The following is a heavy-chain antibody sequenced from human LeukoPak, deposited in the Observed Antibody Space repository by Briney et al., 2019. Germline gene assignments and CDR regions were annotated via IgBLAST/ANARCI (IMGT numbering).Heavy chain of an antibody. CDR3: ASRVYNGDYTFVF. Sequence: GGSLTLSCAASGFTFSICAVSCARQAPGKGLEWVSAISGSGRITYYADSVKGRFTISRDNSKNTLYLQMNSLRAEDTAVYYCASRVYNGDYTFVFWGEGTLVTVSS. CDR1: GFTFSICA. D-gene: IGHD4-17*01. CDR2: ISGSGRIT. V-gene: IGHV3-23*01. J-gene: IGHJ4*02.